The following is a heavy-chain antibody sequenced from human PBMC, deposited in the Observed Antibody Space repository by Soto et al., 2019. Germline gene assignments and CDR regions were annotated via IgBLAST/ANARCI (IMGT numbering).Heavy chain of an antibody. J-gene: IGHJ2*01. D-gene: IGHD5-18*01. CDR2: IIPIFGTA. Sequence: QVQLVQSGAEVKKPGSSVTVSCKASGGTFSSYTISWVRQAPGQGLEWMGGIIPIFGTANYAQKFQGRVTITADESTSTSYMELSGLRSEDTAVYYCARGNQRWIQLWYFDLWGRGTLVTVSS. CDR1: GGTFSSYT. V-gene: IGHV1-69*12. CDR3: ARGNQRWIQLWYFDL.